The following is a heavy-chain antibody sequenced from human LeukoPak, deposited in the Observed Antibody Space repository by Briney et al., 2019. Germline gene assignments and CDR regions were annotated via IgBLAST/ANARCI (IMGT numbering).Heavy chain of an antibody. Sequence: ASVKVSCKASGYTFIHYYMHWVRQARGQGLEWMGRIDGVTGNTRYAQNFHGRVTMTRDTSTSTVYMELSSLRFEDTAVYYCARDPGGNYFGPGTHFAYWGQGALVTVSS. J-gene: IGHJ4*02. CDR1: GYTFIHYY. V-gene: IGHV1-46*01. CDR3: ARDPGGNYFGPGTHFAY. D-gene: IGHD1-7*01. CDR2: IDGVTGNT.